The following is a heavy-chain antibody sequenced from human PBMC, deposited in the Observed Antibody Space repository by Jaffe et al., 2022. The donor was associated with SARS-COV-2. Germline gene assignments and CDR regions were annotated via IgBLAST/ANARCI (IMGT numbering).Heavy chain of an antibody. CDR1: GYTFTGYY. Sequence: QVQLVQSGAEVKKPGASVKVSCKASGYTFTGYYMHWVRQAPGQGLEWMGWINPNSGGTNYAQKFQGRVTMTRDTSISTAYMELSRLRSDDTAVYYCATNSGSSYHDDVYFDYWGQGTLVTVSS. CDR2: INPNSGGT. J-gene: IGHJ4*02. D-gene: IGHD1-26*01. CDR3: ATNSGSSYHDDVYFDY. V-gene: IGHV1-2*02.